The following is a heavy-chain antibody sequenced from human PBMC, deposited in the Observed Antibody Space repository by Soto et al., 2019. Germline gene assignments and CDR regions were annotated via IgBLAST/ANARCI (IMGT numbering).Heavy chain of an antibody. D-gene: IGHD6-13*01. V-gene: IGHV3-13*01. J-gene: IGHJ4*02. CDR1: GFTFSSFD. CDR3: ARGSSWPTPYYFDY. Sequence: GGSLRLSCAASGFTFSSFDMHRVRPATGKGLEWVSAIGTAGDTYYPGSVKGRFTISRENAKNSLYLQMNSLRAGDTAVYYCARGSSWPTPYYFDYWGQRTLVTVSS. CDR2: IGTAGDT.